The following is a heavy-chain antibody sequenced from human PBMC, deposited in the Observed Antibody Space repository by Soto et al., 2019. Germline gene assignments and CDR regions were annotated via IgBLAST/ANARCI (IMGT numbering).Heavy chain of an antibody. J-gene: IGHJ4*02. D-gene: IGHD5-18*01. CDR3: ARGRGRSYGPFDC. Sequence: GGSLRLSCVASGFSFSNYAMSWVRQAPGKGLEWVSVIGGIGENTFYADSLKGRFTISRDNSKNTLYLQITSLRPEDTAVYYCARGRGRSYGPFDCWGQGTLVTVSS. V-gene: IGHV3-23*01. CDR1: GFSFSNYA. CDR2: IGGIGENT.